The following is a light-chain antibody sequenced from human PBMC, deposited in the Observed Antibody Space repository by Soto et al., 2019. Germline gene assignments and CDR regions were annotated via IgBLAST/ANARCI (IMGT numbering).Light chain of an antibody. V-gene: IGKV1-39*01. Sequence: IQMTQSPSSLSASVGDRVTITCRASQSISTYVNWYQQKPGKAPKLLIYASSSLQSGVPSRFSGSGSGPYFTLTINSLQPEDFATYYCQESFSTPRTFGPGNRVE. CDR1: QSISTY. CDR3: QESFSTPRT. J-gene: IGKJ1*01. CDR2: ASS.